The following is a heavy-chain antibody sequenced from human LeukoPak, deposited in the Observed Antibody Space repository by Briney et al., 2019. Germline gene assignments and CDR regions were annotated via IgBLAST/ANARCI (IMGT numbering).Heavy chain of an antibody. CDR1: GYTFTNYA. CDR3: AKCIWSSHNKDYYFDY. CDR2: INAGNGKT. J-gene: IGHJ4*02. D-gene: IGHD2-21*01. Sequence: GASVKVSCKASGYTFTNYAMNWVRQAPGQRLEWMGWINAGNGKTKSSQSFQDRVTITRDTSASTAYMELNRLRSEDTAVYYCAKCIWSSHNKDYYFDYWGQGSLVTVSS. V-gene: IGHV1-3*01.